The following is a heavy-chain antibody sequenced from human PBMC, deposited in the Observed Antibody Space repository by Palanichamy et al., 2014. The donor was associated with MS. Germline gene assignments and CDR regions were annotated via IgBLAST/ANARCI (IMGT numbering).Heavy chain of an antibody. V-gene: IGHV3-7*01. CDR1: GFTFSSYW. J-gene: IGHJ4*02. Sequence: EVQLVESGGGLVQPGGSLRLSCAASGFTFSSYWMSWVRQAPGKGLEWVANIKEDGSDKYYVDSVKGRFTISRDNAKNSLYLQMNSLRAEDTALYYCARGWGGAYYFLDYWGQGTLVTVSS. CDR2: IKEDGSDK. D-gene: IGHD1-26*01. CDR3: ARGWGGAYYFLDY.